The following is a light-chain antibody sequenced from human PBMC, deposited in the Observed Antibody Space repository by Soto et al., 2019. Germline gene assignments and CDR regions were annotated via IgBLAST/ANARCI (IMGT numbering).Light chain of an antibody. J-gene: IGKJ1*01. CDR3: QQDINWPWT. V-gene: IGKV3-15*01. CDR2: GAS. Sequence: EIVMTQSPATLSVSPGERATLSCRASQSVSSRLAWYKQNPGQAPRLLIYGASTRATGIPARFSGSGSGTDCPLTISSLQAEDFALYYCQQDINWPWTFGQGTKVELK. CDR1: QSVSSR.